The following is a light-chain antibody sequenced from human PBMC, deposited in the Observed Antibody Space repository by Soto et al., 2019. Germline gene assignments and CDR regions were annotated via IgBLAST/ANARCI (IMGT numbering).Light chain of an antibody. CDR1: PSNIGAGFD. CDR3: QSYDTSLSGAWV. Sequence: QSVLTQPPSVSGAPGQRITISCTGSPSNIGAGFDVHWYQQFPGTAPKLLIYGTTSRPSGVPDRFSGSQSGTSASLAITGLQAGDEADYYCQSYDTSLSGAWVFGGGTKLTDL. V-gene: IGLV1-40*01. CDR2: GTT. J-gene: IGLJ3*02.